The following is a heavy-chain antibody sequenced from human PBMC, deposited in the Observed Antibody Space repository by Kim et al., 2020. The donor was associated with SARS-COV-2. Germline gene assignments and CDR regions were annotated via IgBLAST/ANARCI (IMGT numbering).Heavy chain of an antibody. CDR1: GFIFSSYS. V-gene: IGHV3-21*01. D-gene: IGHD6-13*01. Sequence: GGSLRLSCAASGFIFSSYSMNWVRQAPGKGLEWVSFISSSSNYICYADSVKGRFTISRDNAKNSLYLQMNSLRAEDTAVYYCTRDLEAAATVHDYWGQGTMVTVSS. CDR3: TRDLEAAATVHDY. CDR2: ISSSSNYI. J-gene: IGHJ4*02.